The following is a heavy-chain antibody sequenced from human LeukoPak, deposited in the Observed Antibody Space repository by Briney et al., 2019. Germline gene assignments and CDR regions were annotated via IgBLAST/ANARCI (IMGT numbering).Heavy chain of an antibody. D-gene: IGHD4-17*01. CDR3: ARDLKLRLRPPYGMDV. Sequence: GGSLGLSCAASGFTFSSYAMHWVRQAPGKGLEWVAVISYDGSNKYYADSVKGRFTISRDNSKNTLYLQMNSLRAEDTAVYYCARDLKLRLRPPYGMDVWGQGTTVTVSS. J-gene: IGHJ6*02. CDR1: GFTFSSYA. CDR2: ISYDGSNK. V-gene: IGHV3-30-3*01.